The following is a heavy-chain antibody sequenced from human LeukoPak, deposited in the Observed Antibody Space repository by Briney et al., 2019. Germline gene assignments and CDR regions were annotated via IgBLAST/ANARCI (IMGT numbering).Heavy chain of an antibody. J-gene: IGHJ4*02. CDR2: MNPNSGNT. V-gene: IGHV1-8*01. CDR1: GYTFTSYD. Sequence: GASVKVSCKASGYTFTSYDINWVRQATGQGLEWMGWMNPNSGNTGYAQKFQGRVTMTRNTSISAAYMELSSLRSEDTAVYYCARVRGLSHSGSYGYWGQGTLVTVSS. CDR3: ARVRGLSHSGSYGY. D-gene: IGHD1-26*01.